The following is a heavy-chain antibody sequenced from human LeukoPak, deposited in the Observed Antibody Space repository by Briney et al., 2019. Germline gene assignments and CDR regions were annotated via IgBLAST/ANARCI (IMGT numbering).Heavy chain of an antibody. CDR2: IYYSGST. CDR3: ARDPQGGGYQLLRTPYYYMDV. J-gene: IGHJ6*03. CDR1: GGSISSSSYY. D-gene: IGHD2-2*01. V-gene: IGHV4-39*07. Sequence: SETLSLTCTVSGGSISSSSYYWGWIRQPPGKGLEWIGSIYYSGSTYYNPSLKSRVTISVDTSKNQFSLKLSSVTAADTAVYYCARDPQGGGYQLLRTPYYYMDVWGKGTTVTVSS.